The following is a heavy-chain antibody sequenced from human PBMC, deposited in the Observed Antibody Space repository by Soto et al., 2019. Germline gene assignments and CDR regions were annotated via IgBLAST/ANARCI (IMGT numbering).Heavy chain of an antibody. J-gene: IGHJ4*02. D-gene: IGHD6-13*01. Sequence: QVQLVQSGAEVKKPGASVKVSCKASGYTFTSYYMHWVRQAPGEGLEWMGIINPSGGSTSYAQKFQGRVTMTRDTSTSTVYMELSSLRSEDTAVYYCASLDPIAAAGLDYWGQGTLVTVSS. CDR2: INPSGGST. CDR1: GYTFTSYY. CDR3: ASLDPIAAAGLDY. V-gene: IGHV1-46*03.